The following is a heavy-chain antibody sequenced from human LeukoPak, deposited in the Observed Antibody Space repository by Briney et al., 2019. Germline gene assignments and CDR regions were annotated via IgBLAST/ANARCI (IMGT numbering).Heavy chain of an antibody. CDR2: IIPIFGTA. D-gene: IGHD2-2*01. CDR1: GGTFSSYA. J-gene: IGHJ4*02. V-gene: IGHV1-69*13. Sequence: ASVKVSCKASGGTFSSYAISWVRQAPGQGLEWMGGIIPIFGTANYAQKFQGRVTITADESTSIAYMELSSLRSEDTAVYYCASDIGYCSSTSYYSGDWGQGTLVTVSS. CDR3: ASDIGYCSSTSYYSGD.